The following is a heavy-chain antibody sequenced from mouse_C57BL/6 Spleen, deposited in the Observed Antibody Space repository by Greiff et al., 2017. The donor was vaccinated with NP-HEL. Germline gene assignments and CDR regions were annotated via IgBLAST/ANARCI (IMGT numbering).Heavy chain of an antibody. V-gene: IGHV5-4*01. CDR3: AREEGGVYGNSYYFDY. CDR1: GFTFSSYA. CDR2: ISDGGSYT. J-gene: IGHJ2*01. Sequence: DVQLQESGGGLVKPGGSLKLSCAASGFTFSSYAMSWVRQTPEKRLEWVATISDGGSYTYYPDNVKGRFTISRDNAKNNLYLQMSHLKSEDTAMYYCAREEGGVYGNSYYFDYWGQGTTLTVSS. D-gene: IGHD2-1*01.